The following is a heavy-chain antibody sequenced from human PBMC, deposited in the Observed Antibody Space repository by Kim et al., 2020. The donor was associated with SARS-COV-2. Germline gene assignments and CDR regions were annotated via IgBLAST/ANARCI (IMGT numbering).Heavy chain of an antibody. Sequence: GGSLRLSCAASGFTFSSYWMSWVRQAPGKGLEWVANIKQDGSEKYYVDSVKGRFTISRDNAKNSLYLQMNSLRAEDTAVYYCAREGPPYYDFWSGYYSNYGMDVWGQGTTVTVSS. J-gene: IGHJ6*02. CDR2: IKQDGSEK. V-gene: IGHV3-7*03. D-gene: IGHD3-3*01. CDR1: GFTFSSYW. CDR3: AREGPPYYDFWSGYYSNYGMDV.